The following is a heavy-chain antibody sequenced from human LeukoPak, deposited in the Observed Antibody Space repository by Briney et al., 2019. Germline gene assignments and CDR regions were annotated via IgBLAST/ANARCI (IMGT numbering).Heavy chain of an antibody. CDR3: AKDIGPLDYFDY. D-gene: IGHD3-10*01. J-gene: IGHJ4*02. Sequence: PGGSLRLSCAASGFTFDDYAMHWVRQAPGKGLERVSLISGDGGSTYYADSVKGRFTISRDNSKNSLYLQMNSLRTEDTALYYCAKDIGPLDYFDYWGQGTLVTVSS. CDR1: GFTFDDYA. V-gene: IGHV3-43*02. CDR2: ISGDGGST.